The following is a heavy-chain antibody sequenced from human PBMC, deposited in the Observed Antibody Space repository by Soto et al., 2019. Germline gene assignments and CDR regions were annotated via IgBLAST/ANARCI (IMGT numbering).Heavy chain of an antibody. CDR2: TYYRSKWYN. Sequence: LSQTLSLTCVISWDSVSSNRAAWNWIRQSPSRGLEWLGRTYYRSKWYNDYAVSVKSRVTINSDTSKNQVSLQLKSVTLEDTAVYYCAGILGASENWFDPWGQGTLVTVSS. CDR1: WDSVSSNRAA. J-gene: IGHJ5*02. D-gene: IGHD1-26*01. CDR3: AGILGASENWFDP. V-gene: IGHV6-1*01.